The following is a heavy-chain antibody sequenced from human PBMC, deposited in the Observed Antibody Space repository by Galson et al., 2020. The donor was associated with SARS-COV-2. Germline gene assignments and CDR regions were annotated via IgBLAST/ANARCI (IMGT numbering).Heavy chain of an antibody. CDR1: GFTVSTKY. Sequence: GGSLRLSCAASGFTVSTKYMYWVRQAPGKGLEWVSSLYSGGGTNYADSVKGRFTISRDNSKNTLSLQMNRLRVEDTAVYYCARAFGPGNMVGLYYFDYWGQGTQVTVSS. V-gene: IGHV3-53*01. CDR2: LYSGGGT. J-gene: IGHJ4*02. CDR3: ARAFGPGNMVGLYYFDY. D-gene: IGHD3-10*01.